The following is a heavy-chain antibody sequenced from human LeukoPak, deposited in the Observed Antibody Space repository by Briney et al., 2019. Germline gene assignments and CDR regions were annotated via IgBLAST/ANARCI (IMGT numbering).Heavy chain of an antibody. CDR3: ARGYYDSSGYQANAFDI. Sequence: ASVKVSCKASGYTFTGYYMHWVRQAPGQGLGGMGWFTPNSGGTNYAQKFQGWVTMTRDTSISTAYMELSRLRSDDTAVYYCARGYYDSSGYQANAFDIWGQGTIVTVSS. V-gene: IGHV1-2*04. CDR2: FTPNSGGT. D-gene: IGHD3-22*01. CDR1: GYTFTGYY. J-gene: IGHJ3*02.